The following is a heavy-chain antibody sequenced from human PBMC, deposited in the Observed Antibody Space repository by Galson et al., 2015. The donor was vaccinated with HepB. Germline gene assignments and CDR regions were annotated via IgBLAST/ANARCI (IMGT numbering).Heavy chain of an antibody. CDR3: ARDGGELGYCSGGSCDNWFDP. J-gene: IGHJ5*02. Sequence: SVKVSCKASGGTFSSYAISWVRQAPGQGLEWMGRIIPILGIANYAQKFQGRVTITADKSTSTAYMELSSLRSEDTAVYYCARDGGELGYCSGGSCDNWFDPWGQGTLVTVSS. V-gene: IGHV1-69*04. D-gene: IGHD2-15*01. CDR2: IIPILGIA. CDR1: GGTFSSYA.